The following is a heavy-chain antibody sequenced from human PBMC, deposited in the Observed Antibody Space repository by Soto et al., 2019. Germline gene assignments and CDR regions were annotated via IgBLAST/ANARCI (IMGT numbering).Heavy chain of an antibody. CDR2: ISSSSSYI. Sequence: GGSLRLSCAASGFTFSSYSMNWVRQAPGKGLEWVSSISSSSSYIYYADSVKGRFTISRDNAKNSLYLQMNSLRAEDTAVYYCARDSTIDYGRRGCFDYWGQGTLVTVSS. CDR1: GFTFSSYS. D-gene: IGHD4-17*01. V-gene: IGHV3-21*01. CDR3: ARDSTIDYGRRGCFDY. J-gene: IGHJ4*02.